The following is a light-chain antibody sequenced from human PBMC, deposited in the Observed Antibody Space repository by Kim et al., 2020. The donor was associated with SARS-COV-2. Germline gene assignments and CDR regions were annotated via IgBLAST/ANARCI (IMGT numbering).Light chain of an antibody. Sequence: IQMTQSPSSLSASVGDRVTITCRASQTISKYLNWYQHKPGKAPKLLIYAASTLQSGVPSRFRGTGSGTDFTLTITSLQPEDFATYYCKQTYNTPDTWGKENEGEI. V-gene: IGKV1-39*01. CDR3: KQTYNTPDT. J-gene: IGKJ2*01. CDR2: AAS. CDR1: QTISKY.